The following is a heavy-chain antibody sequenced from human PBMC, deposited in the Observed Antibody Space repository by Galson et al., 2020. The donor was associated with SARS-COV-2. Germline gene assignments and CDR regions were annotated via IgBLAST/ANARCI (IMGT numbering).Heavy chain of an antibody. CDR1: GYPFSSAW. CDR3: ARLPRDWYFVDFDS. CDR2: IFPGDPDI. Sequence: HGEYLKISCKGSGYPFSSAWIAWVRQMPGKGLEWLGIIFPGDPDIRYSPAFQGRVTISADKCISTAYLEWSSLQASDTAIYYCARLPRDWYFVDFDSLGQGTLGTVSS. D-gene: IGHD2-21*01. J-gene: IGHJ4*02. V-gene: IGHV5-51*01.